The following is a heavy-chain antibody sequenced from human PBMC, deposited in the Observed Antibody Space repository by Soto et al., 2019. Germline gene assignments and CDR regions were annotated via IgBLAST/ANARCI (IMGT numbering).Heavy chain of an antibody. Sequence: QVQLVQSGAEVKKPGASVKVSCKASGYTFTSYGISWVRQTPAQGLEWMGWISAYNGNTNYAQQLQGRVTITTDTSTSTAYMELRSLRSDDTAVYYCGRRDYDILAGYLYAFDIWGQGTMVTVSS. D-gene: IGHD3-9*01. J-gene: IGHJ3*02. CDR2: ISAYNGNT. V-gene: IGHV1-18*01. CDR3: GRRDYDILAGYLYAFDI. CDR1: GYTFTSYG.